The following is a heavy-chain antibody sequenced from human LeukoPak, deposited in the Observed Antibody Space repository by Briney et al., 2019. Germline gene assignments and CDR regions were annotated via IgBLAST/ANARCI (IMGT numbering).Heavy chain of an antibody. CDR1: GGTFSSYA. CDR2: IIPIFGTA. D-gene: IGHD3-3*01. Sequence: GASVKVSCKASGGTFSSYAISWVRQAPGQGLEWMGGIIPIFGTANYAQKFQGRVTITTDESTSTAYMELSSLRSEDTAVYYCARGPPEPYYDFWSGYYLRGHYMGVWGKGTTVTVSS. J-gene: IGHJ6*03. V-gene: IGHV1-69*05. CDR3: ARGPPEPYYDFWSGYYLRGHYMGV.